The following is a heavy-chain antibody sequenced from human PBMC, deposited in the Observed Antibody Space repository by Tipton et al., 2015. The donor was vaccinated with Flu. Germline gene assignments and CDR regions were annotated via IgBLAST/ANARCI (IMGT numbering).Heavy chain of an antibody. CDR3: LGAFH. V-gene: IGHV3-23*04. Sequence: QLVQSGGGLVQPGWSLRLSCAASGFTFKTYAMGWVRQAPGKGLEWVSSISGSDGSTYYADSVKGRFTISRDNSKNTLYLQMNSLMAEDAAIYYCLGAFHWGQGTLVTVSS. CDR1: GFTFKTYA. CDR2: ISGSDGST. D-gene: IGHD2/OR15-2a*01. J-gene: IGHJ4*02.